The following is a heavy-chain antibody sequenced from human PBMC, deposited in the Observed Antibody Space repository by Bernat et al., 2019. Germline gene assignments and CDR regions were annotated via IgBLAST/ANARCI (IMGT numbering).Heavy chain of an antibody. J-gene: IGHJ6*02. V-gene: IGHV1-2*04. Sequence: QVQLVQSGAEVKKPGASVKVSCKASGYTFTGYYMHWVRQAPGQGLEWMGWINPNSGGTNYAQKFQGWVTMTRDTSISTAYMELSRLRSDDTAVYYCARDLIAAAGTGVYYYGMDVWGQGTTVTASS. CDR2: INPNSGGT. D-gene: IGHD6-13*01. CDR1: GYTFTGYY. CDR3: ARDLIAAAGTGVYYYGMDV.